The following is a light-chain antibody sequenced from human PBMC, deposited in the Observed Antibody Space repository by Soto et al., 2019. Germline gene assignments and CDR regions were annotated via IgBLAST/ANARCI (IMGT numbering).Light chain of an antibody. Sequence: DIVLTQSPATLSLSPGERATLSCSASQSVSSYLAWYQQKPGQAPSLLIYDAANRATGIPARFSGSGSGTDFTLTISSLEPEDFAVYYCQQFGNSPITYGQGTRLEIK. CDR2: DAA. CDR1: QSVSSY. V-gene: IGKV3-11*01. J-gene: IGKJ5*01. CDR3: QQFGNSPIT.